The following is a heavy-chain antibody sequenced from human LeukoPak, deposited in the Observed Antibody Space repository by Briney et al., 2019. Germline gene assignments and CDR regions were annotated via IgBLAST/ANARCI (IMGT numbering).Heavy chain of an antibody. CDR1: GGSISNYY. J-gene: IGHJ4*02. CDR2: IYYSGST. Sequence: PSETLSLTCTVSGGSISNYYWSWIRQPPGKGLEWIGYIYYSGSTNYNPSLKSRVTISVDTSKNQFSLKLSSVTAADTAVYYCARDLARIAVAGKGIDYWGQGTLVTVSS. CDR3: ARDLARIAVAGKGIDY. V-gene: IGHV4-59*12. D-gene: IGHD6-19*01.